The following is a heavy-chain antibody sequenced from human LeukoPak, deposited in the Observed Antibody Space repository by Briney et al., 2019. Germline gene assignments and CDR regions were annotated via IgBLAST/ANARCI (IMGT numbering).Heavy chain of an antibody. CDR3: ARDYSSSWYPNWFDP. D-gene: IGHD6-13*01. Sequence: PGGSLRLSCAASGFTFSSYWMSWVRQAPGKGLEWVANIKQDGSEKYYVDSVKGRFTISRDNAKNSLYLQMNSLRAEDTAVYYCARDYSSSWYPNWFDPWGQGTLVTVSS. CDR2: IKQDGSEK. V-gene: IGHV3-7*01. J-gene: IGHJ5*02. CDR1: GFTFSSYW.